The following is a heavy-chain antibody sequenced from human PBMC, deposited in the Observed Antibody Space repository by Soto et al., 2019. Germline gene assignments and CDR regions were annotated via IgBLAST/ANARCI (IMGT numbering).Heavy chain of an antibody. D-gene: IGHD5-18*01. J-gene: IGHJ4*02. CDR3: ARGIPRGYSYGSYYFDY. V-gene: IGHV3-53*01. Sequence: CGLLRVSCAASGLTVSSNYMTWVRQARGTGLEWVSVIYSGGRTYYADSVKGRFTISRDNSKNTLYLQMNSLRAEDTAVYYCARGIPRGYSYGSYYFDYWGQGTLVTVSS. CDR1: GLTVSSNY. CDR2: IYSGGRT.